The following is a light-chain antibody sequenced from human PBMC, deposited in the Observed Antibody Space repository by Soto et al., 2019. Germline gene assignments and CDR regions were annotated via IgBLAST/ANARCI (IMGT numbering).Light chain of an antibody. CDR1: SSDVGNYNL. CDR3: SSFKGTNSFV. V-gene: IGLV2-14*02. J-gene: IGLJ1*01. Sequence: QSALTQPVSVAGSPGQSIIISCTGTSSDVGNYNLVSWYQQYPGKAPKVMIYEGSKRPSGVPDRIFASKSGNTASLTVSGLQADDEANYYCSSFKGTNSFVFGTGTKLTVL. CDR2: EGS.